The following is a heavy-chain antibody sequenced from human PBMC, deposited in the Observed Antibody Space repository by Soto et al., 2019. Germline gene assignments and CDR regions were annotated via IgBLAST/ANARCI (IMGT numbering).Heavy chain of an antibody. CDR3: AHRGPIAVDAFDY. Sequence: QITLKESGPTLVKPTQTLTLTCTFSGFSLSTSGVGVGWIRQPPGKALECLGIIYWDDDKRYSPSLKSRLTXHXNXXNNQVLLTMTNTDPVDTATYYCAHRGPIAVDAFDYWGQGTLVTVSS. V-gene: IGHV2-5*02. J-gene: IGHJ4*02. D-gene: IGHD6-19*01. CDR2: IYWDDDK. CDR1: GFSLSTSGVG.